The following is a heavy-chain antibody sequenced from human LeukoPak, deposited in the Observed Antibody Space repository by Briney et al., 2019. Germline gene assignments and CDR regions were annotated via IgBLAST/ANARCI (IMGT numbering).Heavy chain of an antibody. CDR2: INSDGSST. J-gene: IGHJ4*02. V-gene: IGHV3-74*01. D-gene: IGHD3-9*01. Sequence: GGSLRLSCAASGFTFSSYWMHWVRQAPGKGLVWVSRINSDGSSTSYADSVKGRFTISRDNAKNTLYLQMNSLRAEDTAVYYCARGHLSQDILTDYLTLFDYWGQGTLVTVSS. CDR3: ARGHLSQDILTDYLTLFDY. CDR1: GFTFSSYW.